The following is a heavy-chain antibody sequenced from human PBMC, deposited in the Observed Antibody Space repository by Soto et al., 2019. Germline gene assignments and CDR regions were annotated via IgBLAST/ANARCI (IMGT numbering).Heavy chain of an antibody. D-gene: IGHD3-22*01. CDR2: IRSKAYGGTT. CDR1: GFTFGDYA. V-gene: IGHV3-49*03. Sequence: PGGSLRLSCTASGFTFGDYAMSWFRQAPGKGLEWVGFIRSKAYGGTTEYAASVKGRFTISRDDSKSIAYLQMNSLKTEDTAVYXCTRSGYYDSSGYLFDYWGQGTLVTVSS. J-gene: IGHJ4*02. CDR3: TRSGYYDSSGYLFDY.